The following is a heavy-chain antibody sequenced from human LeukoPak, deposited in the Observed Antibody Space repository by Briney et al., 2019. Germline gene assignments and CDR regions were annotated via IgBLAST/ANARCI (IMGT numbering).Heavy chain of an antibody. CDR2: INHSGST. CDR3: ARVNGYDWESFYDY. V-gene: IGHV4-34*01. J-gene: IGHJ4*02. D-gene: IGHD5-12*01. CDR1: GGSFSGYY. Sequence: SETLSLTCAVYGGSFSGYYWSWIRQPPGKGLEWIGEINHSGSTNYNPSLKSRVTISVDTSKNQFSLKLSSVTAADTAVYYCARVNGYDWESFYDYWGQGTLVTVSS.